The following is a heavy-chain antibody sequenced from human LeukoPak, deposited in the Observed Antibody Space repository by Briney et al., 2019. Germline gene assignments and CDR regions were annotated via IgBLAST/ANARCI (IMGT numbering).Heavy chain of an antibody. CDR1: GGSISSNNW. J-gene: IGHJ4*02. D-gene: IGHD6-19*01. Sequence: SETLSLTCAVSGGSISSNNWWSWVRQSPERGLEWIGEINPSGSTNYNPSLKSRVTISVDKSKNQFSLKLSSVTAADTAVYYCARARSSGWYYFDYWGQGTLVTVSS. V-gene: IGHV4-4*02. CDR3: ARARSSGWYYFDY. CDR2: INPSGST.